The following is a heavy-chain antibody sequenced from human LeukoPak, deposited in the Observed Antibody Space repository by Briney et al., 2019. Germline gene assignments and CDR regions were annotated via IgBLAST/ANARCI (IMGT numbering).Heavy chain of an antibody. V-gene: IGHV1-8*03. D-gene: IGHD3-10*01. J-gene: IGHJ4*02. CDR3: ARGGTYGSGSLDY. Sequence: ASVKVSCKASGYTFINYDINWVRQATGHGLEWMGRMNPNSGNTGYAQKFQGRLTLTRNTSISTAYMELSSLTSEDTAVYYCARGGTYGSGSLDYWGQGTLVTVSS. CDR1: GYTFINYD. CDR2: MNPNSGNT.